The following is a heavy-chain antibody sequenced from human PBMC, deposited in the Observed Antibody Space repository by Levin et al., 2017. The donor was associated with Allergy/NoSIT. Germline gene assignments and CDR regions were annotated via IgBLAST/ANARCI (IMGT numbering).Heavy chain of an antibody. J-gene: IGHJ4*02. CDR2: IYYSGST. Sequence: SETLSLTCTVSGGSITSYYWSWIRQPPGKGLEWIGYIYYSGSTNYNPSLKSRVTISVDTSKNQFSLRLSSVTAADTAVYYCARGQPHDYFWSGYFDYWGQGTLVTVSS. D-gene: IGHD3-3*01. CDR1: GGSITSYY. CDR3: ARGQPHDYFWSGYFDY. V-gene: IGHV4-59*08.